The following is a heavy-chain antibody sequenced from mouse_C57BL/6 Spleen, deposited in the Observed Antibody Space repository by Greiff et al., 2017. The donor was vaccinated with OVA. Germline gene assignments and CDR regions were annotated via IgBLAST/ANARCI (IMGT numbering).Heavy chain of an antibody. CDR2: INYDGSST. V-gene: IGHV5-16*01. J-gene: IGHJ4*01. CDR3: ARDRRDYYGSSHAMDY. CDR1: GFTFSDYY. Sequence: EVNVVESEGGLVQPGSSMKLSCTASGFTFSDYYMAWVRQVPEKGLEWVANINYDGSSTYYLDSLKSRFIISRDNAKNILYLQMSSLKSEDTATYYCARDRRDYYGSSHAMDYWGQGTSVTVSS. D-gene: IGHD1-1*01.